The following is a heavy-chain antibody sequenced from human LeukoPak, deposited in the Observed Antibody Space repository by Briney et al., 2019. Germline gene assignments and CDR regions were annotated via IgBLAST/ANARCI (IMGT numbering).Heavy chain of an antibody. V-gene: IGHV3-11*01. Sequence: GGSLRLSCAASGFSISDYYMSWIRQAPGKGLEWIAYISSSVSTIYYTDSVKGRFTISRENANNSLYLQMDSLRAEDTAVYYCTRRRDYGDSWGQGTLVTVSS. CDR2: ISSSVSTI. J-gene: IGHJ4*02. CDR1: GFSISDYY. CDR3: TRRRDYGDS.